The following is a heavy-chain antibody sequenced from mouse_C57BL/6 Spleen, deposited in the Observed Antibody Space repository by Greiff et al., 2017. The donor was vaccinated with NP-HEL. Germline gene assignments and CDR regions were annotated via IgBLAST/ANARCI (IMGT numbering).Heavy chain of an antibody. CDR2: IDPENGDT. Sequence: EVQLQQSGAELVRPGASVKLSCTASGFNIKDDYMHWVKQRPEQGLEWIGWIDPENGDTEYASKFQGKATITADTSSNTAYLQLSSLTSEDSAVYFCARSPSYDYDKDYWGQGTTLTVSS. CDR3: ARSPSYDYDKDY. J-gene: IGHJ2*01. D-gene: IGHD2-4*01. V-gene: IGHV14-4*01. CDR1: GFNIKDDY.